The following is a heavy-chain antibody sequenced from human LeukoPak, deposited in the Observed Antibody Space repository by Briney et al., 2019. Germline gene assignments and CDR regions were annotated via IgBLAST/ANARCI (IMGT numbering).Heavy chain of an antibody. CDR1: GGTFSSYA. V-gene: IGHV1-69*13. Sequence: GASVKVSCKASGGTFSSYAISWVRQAPGQGLEWMGGIIPIFGTANYAQKFQGRVTITADESTSTAYMELSSLRSEDTAVYYCARQKEYCSSTSCQMPFDYWGQGTLATVSS. CDR3: ARQKEYCSSTSCQMPFDY. J-gene: IGHJ4*02. CDR2: IIPIFGTA. D-gene: IGHD2-2*01.